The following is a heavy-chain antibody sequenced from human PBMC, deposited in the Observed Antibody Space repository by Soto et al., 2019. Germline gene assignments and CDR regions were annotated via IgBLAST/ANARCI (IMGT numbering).Heavy chain of an antibody. Sequence: LSLTCAVSGYSISSGYYWGWIRQPPGKGLEWIGTIYHSGSTYYNPSLKSRVTISVDTSKNQFSLKLSSVTAADTALYYCARALYCSGGSCSPLRGMDVWGQGTTVTVSS. D-gene: IGHD2-15*01. CDR1: GYSISSGYY. CDR3: ARALYCSGGSCSPLRGMDV. J-gene: IGHJ6*02. CDR2: IYHSGST. V-gene: IGHV4-38-2*01.